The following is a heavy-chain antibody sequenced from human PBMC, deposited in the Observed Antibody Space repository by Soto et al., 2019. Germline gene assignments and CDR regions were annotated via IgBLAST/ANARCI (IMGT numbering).Heavy chain of an antibody. CDR1: GFTFSSYS. CDR2: ISSSSSYI. D-gene: IGHD3-22*01. J-gene: IGHJ3*02. CDR3: ARAYYYDSSGYYSSTQAFDI. V-gene: IGHV3-21*01. Sequence: WGSLRLSCAASGFTFSSYSMNFFRHAPFKWLEWVSSISSSSSYIYYADSVKGRFTISRDNAKNSLYLQMNSLRAEDTAVYYCARAYYYDSSGYYSSTQAFDIWGQGTMVTVSS.